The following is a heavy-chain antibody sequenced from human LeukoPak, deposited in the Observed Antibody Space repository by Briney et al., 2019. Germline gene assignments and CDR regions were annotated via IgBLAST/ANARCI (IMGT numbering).Heavy chain of an antibody. CDR3: ARGPPPSGSYSRPFDY. CDR2: IYYSGST. J-gene: IGHJ4*02. Sequence: PSETLSLTCGVSSYSISSGYFWGWIRQPPGKGLEWIGYIYYSGSTNYNPSLKSRVTISVDTSKNQFSLKLSSVTAADTAVYYCARGPPPSGSYSRPFDYWGQGTLVTVSS. D-gene: IGHD1-26*01. V-gene: IGHV4-61*01. CDR1: SYSISSGYF.